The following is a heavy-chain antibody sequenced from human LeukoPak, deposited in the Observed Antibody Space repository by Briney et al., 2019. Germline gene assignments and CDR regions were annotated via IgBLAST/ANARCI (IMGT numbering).Heavy chain of an antibody. V-gene: IGHV4-59*11. CDR2: IYHTGSP. D-gene: IGHD3-10*01. Sequence: PSETLSLTCTVSGGSLSSHYWSWVRQPPAKGMEWLGYIYHTGSPKYNPSLRSRVTISVDTSKNQISLKLSSVTAADTAVYYCAKELYYQGSGVLFDPWGQGTQVTVSS. CDR3: AKELYYQGSGVLFDP. J-gene: IGHJ5*02. CDR1: GGSLSSHY.